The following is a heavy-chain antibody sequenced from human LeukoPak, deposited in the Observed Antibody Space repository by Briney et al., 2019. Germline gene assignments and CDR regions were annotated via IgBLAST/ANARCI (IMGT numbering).Heavy chain of an antibody. CDR2: ISSGGRTK. CDR3: ATGGDRWELPII. V-gene: IGHV3-48*03. J-gene: IGHJ3*02. D-gene: IGHD1-26*01. Sequence: GGPLRLSCAASGFTFSNYEMKWVRQAPGKGLEWVSYISSGGRTKYYADSVRGLLTSSRDNAKSSLSLQMDRLRAEDTAVYYCATGGDRWELPIIWGQGTMVIVSS. CDR1: GFTFSNYE.